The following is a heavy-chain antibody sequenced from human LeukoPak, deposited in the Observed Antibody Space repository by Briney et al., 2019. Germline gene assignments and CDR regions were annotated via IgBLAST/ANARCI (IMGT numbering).Heavy chain of an antibody. CDR2: IYYSGST. CDR3: ARDDPGIAAAGGLY. D-gene: IGHD6-13*01. CDR1: GGSISSYY. Sequence: PSETLSLACTVSGGSISSYYWSWIRQPPGKGLEWIGYIYYSGSTNYNPSLKSRVTISIDTSKNQFSLKLDSVTAADTAVYYCARDDPGIAAAGGLYWGQGTLVTVSS. J-gene: IGHJ4*02. V-gene: IGHV4-59*12.